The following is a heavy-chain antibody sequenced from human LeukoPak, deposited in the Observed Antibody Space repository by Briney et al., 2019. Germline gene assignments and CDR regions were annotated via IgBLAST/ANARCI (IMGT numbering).Heavy chain of an antibody. V-gene: IGHV3-23*01. J-gene: IGHJ6*02. CDR2: ISGSGNRT. CDR1: GFDFSSNW. Sequence: GGSLRLSCAASGFDFSSNWMHWVRQAPGKGLEWVSSISGSGNRTYYADSVKGRFTISRDNSKNTLFLQMNSLRAEDTAVYYCAKNLYCGGGSCYPSALGMDVWGQGTTVTVSS. CDR3: AKNLYCGGGSCYPSALGMDV. D-gene: IGHD2-15*01.